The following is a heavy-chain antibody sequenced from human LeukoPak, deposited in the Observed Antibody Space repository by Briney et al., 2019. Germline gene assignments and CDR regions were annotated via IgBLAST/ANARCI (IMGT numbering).Heavy chain of an antibody. CDR3: ARSVAAAAWFDP. V-gene: IGHV4-4*07. CDR1: GGSISSYY. D-gene: IGHD6-13*01. Sequence: SETLSLTCTVSGGSISSYYWSWIRQPAGKGLEWIGRIYSSGSTNYNPSLKSRVTISVDTSKNQFSLKLSSVTAADTAVYYCARSVAAAAWFDPWGQGTLVTVSS. CDR2: IYSSGST. J-gene: IGHJ5*02.